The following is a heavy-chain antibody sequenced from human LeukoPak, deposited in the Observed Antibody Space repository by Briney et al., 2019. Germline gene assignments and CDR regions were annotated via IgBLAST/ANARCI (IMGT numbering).Heavy chain of an antibody. Sequence: GGTLRLSCAASGFTFSDSFMSWIRPAPGKGLEWVLDISRSGSTIYYADSVKGRFTISRDNAKNSLYLQMNSLRAEDTAVYYCARDGGYSSDSSVDHWGQGTQVSVSS. V-gene: IGHV3-11*01. CDR1: GFTFSDSF. D-gene: IGHD3-22*01. CDR3: ARDGGYSSDSSVDH. CDR2: ISRSGSTI. J-gene: IGHJ4*02.